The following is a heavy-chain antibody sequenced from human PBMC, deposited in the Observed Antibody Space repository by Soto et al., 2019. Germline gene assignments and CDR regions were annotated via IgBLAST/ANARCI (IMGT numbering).Heavy chain of an antibody. Sequence: QVQLVQSGGEVKKPGASVKVSCKASGYTFTSYGISWVRQAPGQGLERMGWISAYNGNTNYTQKLQGRVTMTTDTSTSTGDMELRSLRTDDTAVYYCAREDSSGYKGGCRYWGQGTLVTVSS. CDR1: GYTFTSYG. V-gene: IGHV1-18*01. CDR2: ISAYNGNT. CDR3: AREDSSGYKGGCRY. J-gene: IGHJ4*02. D-gene: IGHD3-22*01.